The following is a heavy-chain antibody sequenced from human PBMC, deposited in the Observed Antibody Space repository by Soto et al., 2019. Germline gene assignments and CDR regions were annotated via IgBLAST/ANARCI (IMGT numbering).Heavy chain of an antibody. CDR2: ISGSGGST. J-gene: IGHJ4*02. V-gene: IGHV3-23*01. D-gene: IGHD6-13*01. CDR3: AKSYVSSSWYYFDY. CDR1: GFTFSSYA. Sequence: GGSLRLSCAASGFTFSSYAMSWVRQAPGKGLEWVSAISGSGGSTYYADSVKGRFTISRDNSKNTLYLQMNSLSAEDTAVYYGAKSYVSSSWYYFDYWGQGTLVTVSS.